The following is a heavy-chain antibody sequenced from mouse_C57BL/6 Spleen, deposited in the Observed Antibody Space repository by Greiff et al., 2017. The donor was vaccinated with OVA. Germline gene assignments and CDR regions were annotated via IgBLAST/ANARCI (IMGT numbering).Heavy chain of an antibody. CDR1: GYAFSSSW. V-gene: IGHV1-82*01. CDR2: IYPGDGDT. Sequence: VQLQQSGPELVKPGASVKISCKASGYAFSSSWMNWVKQRPGKGLEWIGRIYPGDGDTNYNGKFKGKATLTADKSSSTAYMQLSSLTSEDSAVYFCARNWDRDYWGQGTSVTVSS. J-gene: IGHJ4*01. D-gene: IGHD4-1*01. CDR3: ARNWDRDY.